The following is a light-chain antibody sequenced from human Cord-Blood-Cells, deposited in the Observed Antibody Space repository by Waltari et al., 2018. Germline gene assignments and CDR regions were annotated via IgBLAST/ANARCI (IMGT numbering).Light chain of an antibody. CDR3: CSYAGSSTAVV. CDR1: SSDVGSYNL. J-gene: IGLJ2*01. CDR2: ECS. Sequence: QSALTQPASVSGSPGQSLTISCTGTSSDVGSYNLVAWYQQLPGKAPKIMMYECSKRPSGVSKRCSASKSGNTASLTISGLQAEDEADYDCCSYAGSSTAVVFGGGTKLTVL. V-gene: IGLV2-23*01.